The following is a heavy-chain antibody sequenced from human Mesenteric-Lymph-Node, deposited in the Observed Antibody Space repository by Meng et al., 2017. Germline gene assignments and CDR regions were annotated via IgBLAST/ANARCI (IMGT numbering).Heavy chain of an antibody. Sequence: QGQLPESGPGLVKPSETLSPACAVSGGSISRCDWWSWVRPPPGKGLEWIGETSHSGSTNYSPSLKSRVTISLDKSKNQLSLKLNSVTAADTAVYYCASSDYYRSDYWGQGTLVTVSS. CDR1: GGSISRCDW. D-gene: IGHD3-22*01. V-gene: IGHV4-4*02. J-gene: IGHJ4*02. CDR2: TSHSGST. CDR3: ASSDYYRSDY.